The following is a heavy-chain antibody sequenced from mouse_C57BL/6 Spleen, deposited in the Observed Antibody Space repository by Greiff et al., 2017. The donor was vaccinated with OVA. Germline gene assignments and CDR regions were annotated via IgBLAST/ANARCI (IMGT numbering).Heavy chain of an antibody. D-gene: IGHD3-2*02. J-gene: IGHJ4*01. Sequence: EVQLQESGPGMVKPSQSLSLTCTVTGYSITSGYDWHWIRHFPGNKLEWMGYISYSGSTNYNPSLKSRISITHDTSKNHFFLKLNSVTTEDTATYYCARGELRLHAMDYWGQGTSVTVSS. CDR1: GYSITSGYD. CDR2: ISYSGST. CDR3: ARGELRLHAMDY. V-gene: IGHV3-1*01.